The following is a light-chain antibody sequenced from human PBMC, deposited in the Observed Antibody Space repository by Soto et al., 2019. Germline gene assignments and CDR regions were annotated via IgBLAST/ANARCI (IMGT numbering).Light chain of an antibody. CDR1: QSVSSN. Sequence: EIVMTQSPATLSVSPGERATLSCRASQSVSSNLAWYQQKPGQPPRLLIYDISTRATGIPTRFSGSGSGTEFTLTISSLQSEDFAVYYCQQYNSWPLTFGGGTKV. CDR3: QQYNSWPLT. J-gene: IGKJ4*01. CDR2: DIS. V-gene: IGKV3D-15*01.